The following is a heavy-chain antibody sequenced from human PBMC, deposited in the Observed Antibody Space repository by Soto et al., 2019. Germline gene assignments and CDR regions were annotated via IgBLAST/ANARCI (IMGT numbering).Heavy chain of an antibody. CDR2: IRQDGSEK. J-gene: IGHJ4*02. CDR1: GFNVCRYW. Sequence: GGALTISYEGPGFNVCRYWMSPDPQDPRKGLEWVGNIRQDGSEKNYVDSVKGRFTISRDNAKNSLYLQMNSLRAEDTAVYYCAREIVVARGASYFDYWGPGTLVTVSS. D-gene: IGHD2-2*01. V-gene: IGHV3-7*04. CDR3: AREIVVARGASYFDY.